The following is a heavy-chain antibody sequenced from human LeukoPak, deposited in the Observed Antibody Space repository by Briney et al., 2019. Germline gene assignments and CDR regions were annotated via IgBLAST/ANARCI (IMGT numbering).Heavy chain of an antibody. CDR1: GGSFSGYY. J-gene: IGHJ5*02. D-gene: IGHD6-13*01. V-gene: IGHV4-34*01. CDR2: INHSGST. CDR3: ARRGSSWNERWFDP. Sequence: PSETLSLTCAVSGGSFSGYYWSWIRQPPGKGLEWIGEINHSGSTNYNPSLKSRVTILVGTSKNQFSLKLSSVTAADTAVYYGARRGSSWNERWFDPWGQGTLVTVSS.